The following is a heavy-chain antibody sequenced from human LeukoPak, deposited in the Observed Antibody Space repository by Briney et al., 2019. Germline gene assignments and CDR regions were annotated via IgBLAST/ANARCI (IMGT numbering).Heavy chain of an antibody. CDR3: ARSPSSSSKGWFDP. CDR2: IYTSGST. V-gene: IGHV4-61*02. CDR1: GGSISSGSYY. J-gene: IGHJ5*02. Sequence: SQTLSLTCTVSGGSISSGSYYWSWIRQPAGKGLEWIGRIYTSGSTNYNPSLKSRVTISVDTSKNQFSLKLSSVTAADTAVYYCARSPSSSSKGWFDPWGQGTLVTVSS. D-gene: IGHD6-6*01.